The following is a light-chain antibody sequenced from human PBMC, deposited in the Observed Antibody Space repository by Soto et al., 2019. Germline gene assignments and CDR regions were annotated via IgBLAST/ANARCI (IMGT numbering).Light chain of an antibody. CDR1: SSDIGSYNL. CDR2: EVT. V-gene: IGLV2-23*02. CDR3: GSYTSATTWV. J-gene: IGLJ3*02. Sequence: QSVLSQPASVSGSPGQSVTISCTGTSSDIGSYNLVSWYHHRPGQAPKLVIYEVTRRPSVDSNRFSGSKSGNSASLSISGLQPEDEAGYFCGSYTSATTWVFGGGTKVTVL.